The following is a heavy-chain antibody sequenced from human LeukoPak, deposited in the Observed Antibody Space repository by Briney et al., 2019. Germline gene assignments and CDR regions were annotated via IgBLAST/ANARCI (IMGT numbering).Heavy chain of an antibody. CDR1: GFTFDDFG. J-gene: IGHJ4*02. Sequence: GRSLRLSCAASGFTFDDFGMHWVRQGPGKGLEWVSGISWNSGTIGYADSVKGRFTISRDNSKNTQYLQMNSLRTEDTAVYYCAKGYCGGDCPFDYWGQGTLVTVSS. V-gene: IGHV3-9*01. D-gene: IGHD2-21*01. CDR3: AKGYCGGDCPFDY. CDR2: ISWNSGTI.